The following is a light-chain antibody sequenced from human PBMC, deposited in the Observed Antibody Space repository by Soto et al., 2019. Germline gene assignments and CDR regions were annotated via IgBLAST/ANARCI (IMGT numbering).Light chain of an antibody. CDR3: SSYTSSSPHVV. CDR2: DVS. CDR1: SSDVGGYNY. V-gene: IGLV2-14*01. J-gene: IGLJ2*01. Sequence: QSVLTQPASVSGSPGQSITISCTGTSSDVGGYNYVSWYQQHTGKAPKLMLYDVSNRPSGVSNRFSGSKSGNTASLTISGLQAEDEADYYCSSYTSSSPHVVFGGGTQLTVL.